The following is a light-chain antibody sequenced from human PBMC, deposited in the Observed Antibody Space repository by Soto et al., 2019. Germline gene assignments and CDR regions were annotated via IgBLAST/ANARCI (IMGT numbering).Light chain of an antibody. CDR3: QQYGSSPLT. J-gene: IGKJ3*01. V-gene: IGKV3-20*01. CDR1: QSVSSSY. CDR2: GAS. Sequence: EMVVTQSPGTLSLSPGERATLSCRASQSVSSSYLAWYQQKPGQAPRLLIYGASSRATGIPDRFSGSGSGTDFTLTISRLEPEDFAVYYCQQYGSSPLTFGPGTKVD.